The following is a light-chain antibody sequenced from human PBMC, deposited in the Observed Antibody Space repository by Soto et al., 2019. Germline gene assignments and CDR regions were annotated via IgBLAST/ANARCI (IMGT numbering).Light chain of an antibody. V-gene: IGKV3-20*01. CDR3: QQYAGSPRT. J-gene: IGKJ1*01. CDR2: SAS. Sequence: IVLTQSPCTLSLSPGERGTLSCRASQNLGTLYLAWFQQKSGQAPRLLIYSASRRATGIPDRFTGSGSGTDFTLTINRVEPEDFAVYFCQQYAGSPRTFGQGTKVDIK. CDR1: QNLGTLY.